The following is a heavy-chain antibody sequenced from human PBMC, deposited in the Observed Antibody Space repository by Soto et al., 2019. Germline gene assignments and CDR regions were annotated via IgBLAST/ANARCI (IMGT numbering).Heavy chain of an antibody. CDR3: ARPSSSWSSDAFDI. V-gene: IGHV1-8*01. CDR2: MNPNSGNT. J-gene: IGHJ3*02. CDR1: GYTFTSYD. Sequence: ASVQVSCKASGYTFTSYDINWVRQATGQGLEWMGWMNPNSGNTGYAQKFQDRVTMTRNTSISTAYMELSSLRSEDTAVYYCARPSSSWSSDAFDIWGQGTMVTVSS. D-gene: IGHD6-13*01.